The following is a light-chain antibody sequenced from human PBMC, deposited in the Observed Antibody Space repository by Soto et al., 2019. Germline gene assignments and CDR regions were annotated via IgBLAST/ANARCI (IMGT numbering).Light chain of an antibody. V-gene: IGLV2-14*01. J-gene: IGLJ1*01. CDR2: EVR. CDR3: NSYTSSSTDV. Sequence: QSALTQPASVSGSPGQSITISCTGTSSDVGTYKYVSWYQQHPGKAPKLVIYEVRNRPSGVSNRFSGSKSGNTASLTISGLQAEDEADYYCNSYTSSSTDVFGTGTKLTVL. CDR1: SSDVGTYKY.